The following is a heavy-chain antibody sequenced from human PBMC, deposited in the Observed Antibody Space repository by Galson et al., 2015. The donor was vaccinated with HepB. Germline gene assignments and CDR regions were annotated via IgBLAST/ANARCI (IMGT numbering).Heavy chain of an antibody. J-gene: IGHJ5*02. CDR1: GYTLTELS. Sequence: SVKVSCKVSGYTLTELSMHWVRQAPGKGLEWMGGFDPEDGETIYAQKFQGRVTMTEDTSTDTAYMELSSLRPEDTAVYYCATEINRRYYDFWSGYFGPGSPWWFDPWGQGTLVTVSS. CDR2: FDPEDGET. V-gene: IGHV1-24*01. D-gene: IGHD3-3*01. CDR3: ATEINRRYYDFWSGYFGPGSPWWFDP.